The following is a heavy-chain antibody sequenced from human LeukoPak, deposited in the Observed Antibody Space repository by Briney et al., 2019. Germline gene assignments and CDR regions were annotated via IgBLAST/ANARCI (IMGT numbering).Heavy chain of an antibody. J-gene: IGHJ3*02. CDR2: IYYSGST. CDR3: ARVGSYYDFWSGYRPIDAFDI. D-gene: IGHD3-3*01. Sequence: PSETLSLTRTVSGGSISGNYWSWIRQPPGKGLEWIGYIYYSGSTNYNPSLKSRVTISVDTSKNQFSLKLSSVTAADTAVYYCARVGSYYDFWSGYRPIDAFDIWGQGTMVTVSS. V-gene: IGHV4-59*01. CDR1: GGSISGNY.